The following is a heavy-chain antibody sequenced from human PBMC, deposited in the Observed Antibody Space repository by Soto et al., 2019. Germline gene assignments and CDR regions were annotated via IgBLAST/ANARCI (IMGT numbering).Heavy chain of an antibody. CDR2: INAGNGNT. CDR1: GYTFISYA. Sequence: QVQLVQSGAEVKKPGASVKVSCKASGYTFISYAMHWVRQAPGQRLEWMGWINAGNGNTKYSQKFQGRVTITRDTSASTAYMELSSLRSEDTAVYYCASSYSNYALIDYYYYGMDVWGQGTTVTVSS. D-gene: IGHD4-4*01. CDR3: ASSYSNYALIDYYYYGMDV. V-gene: IGHV1-3*01. J-gene: IGHJ6*02.